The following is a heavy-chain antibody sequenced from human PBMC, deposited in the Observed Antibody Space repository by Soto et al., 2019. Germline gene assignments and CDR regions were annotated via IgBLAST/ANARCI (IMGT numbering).Heavy chain of an antibody. CDR3: ARTIFGVVIMNWGFDY. J-gene: IGHJ4*02. V-gene: IGHV4-39*01. CDR2: IYYSGST. Sequence: QLQLQESGPGLVKPSETLSLTCTVSGGSISSSSYYWGWIRQPPGKGLEWIGSIYYSGSTYYNPSLKSRVTISVDTSKNQFSLKLSSVTAADTAVYYCARTIFGVVIMNWGFDYWGQGTLVTVSS. CDR1: GGSISSSSYY. D-gene: IGHD3-3*01.